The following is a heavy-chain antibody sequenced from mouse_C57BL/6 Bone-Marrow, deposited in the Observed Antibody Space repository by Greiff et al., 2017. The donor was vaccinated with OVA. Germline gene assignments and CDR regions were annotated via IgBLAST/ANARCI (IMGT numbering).Heavy chain of an antibody. D-gene: IGHD1-1*01. Sequence: QVTLKESGPGILQSSQTLSLTCSFSGFSLSTSGMGVSWIRQPSGKGLEWLAHIYWDDDKRYNPSLKSRLTISKDTSRNQVFLKITSVDTADTATYYCARNYYGSFFSDYWGQGTTLTVSS. CDR3: ARNYYGSFFSDY. CDR1: GFSLSTSGMG. J-gene: IGHJ2*01. V-gene: IGHV8-12*01. CDR2: IYWDDDK.